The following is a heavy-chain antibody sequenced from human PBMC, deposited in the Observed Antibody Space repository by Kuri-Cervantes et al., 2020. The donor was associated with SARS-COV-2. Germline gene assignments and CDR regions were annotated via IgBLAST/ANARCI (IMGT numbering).Heavy chain of an antibody. CDR2: IYDSANT. J-gene: IGHJ4*02. CDR3: ARVGVRSYGVLDY. Sequence: SETLSLTCTVSGGSINNYYWSWIRQPPGKGLEWIGYIYDSANTNYNTSLRSRVAMSVGTSKNQVSLKLTSVTAADTAVYFCARVGVRSYGVLDYWGQGTLVTVSS. CDR1: GGSINNYY. D-gene: IGHD5-18*01. V-gene: IGHV4-59*01.